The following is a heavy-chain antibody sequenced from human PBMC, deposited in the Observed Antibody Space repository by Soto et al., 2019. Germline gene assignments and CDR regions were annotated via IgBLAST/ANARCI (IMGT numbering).Heavy chain of an antibody. CDR3: ARSAYYDILPGPFDY. V-gene: IGHV1-69*13. CDR2: IIPIFGTA. Sequence: SVKVSCKASGGTFSSYAISWVRQAPGQGLEWMGGIIPIFGTANYAQKFQGRVTITADESTSTAYMELSSLRSEDTAVYYCARSAYYDILPGPFDYWGQGTLVTVSS. D-gene: IGHD3-9*01. CDR1: GGTFSSYA. J-gene: IGHJ4*02.